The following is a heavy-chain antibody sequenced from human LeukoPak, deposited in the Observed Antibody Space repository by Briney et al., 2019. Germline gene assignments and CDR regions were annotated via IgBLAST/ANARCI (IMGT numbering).Heavy chain of an antibody. CDR1: GGSISSYY. Sequence: PSETLSLTCTVSGGSISSYYWSWIRQPPGKGLEWIGYIYYSGSTSYNPSLKSRVTISVDTSKNQFSLKLSSVTAADTAVYYCAREKPGGSCYDYWGQGTLVTVSS. CDR3: AREKPGGSCYDY. J-gene: IGHJ4*02. D-gene: IGHD2-15*01. V-gene: IGHV4-59*01. CDR2: IYYSGST.